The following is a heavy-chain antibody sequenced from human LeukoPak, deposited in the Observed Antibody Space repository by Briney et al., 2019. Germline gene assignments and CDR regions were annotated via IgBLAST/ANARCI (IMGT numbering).Heavy chain of an antibody. D-gene: IGHD3-22*01. CDR2: ISSSSSYI. J-gene: IGHJ4*02. CDR1: GFTFSSYS. V-gene: IGHV3-21*04. CDR3: AKVREVTMIASGFDY. Sequence: GGSLRLSCAASGFTFSSYSMNWVRQAPGKGLEWVSSISSSSSYIYYADSVKGRFTISRDNSKNTLYLQMNSLRAEDTAVYYCAKVREVTMIASGFDYWGQGTLVTVSS.